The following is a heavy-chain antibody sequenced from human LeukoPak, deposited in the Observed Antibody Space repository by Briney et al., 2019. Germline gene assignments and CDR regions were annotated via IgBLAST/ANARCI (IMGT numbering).Heavy chain of an antibody. V-gene: IGHV4-4*07. Sequence: SETLSLTCIVSGGSISSYYWSWIRQPAGKRLEWIGRIYTSGSTSYNPSLKSRVTISVDRSKNQFSLKLSSVTAADTAVYYCARAHGADSSGPLPFDYWGQGTLVTVSS. CDR3: ARAHGADSSGPLPFDY. J-gene: IGHJ4*02. CDR1: GGSISSYY. CDR2: IYTSGST. D-gene: IGHD3-22*01.